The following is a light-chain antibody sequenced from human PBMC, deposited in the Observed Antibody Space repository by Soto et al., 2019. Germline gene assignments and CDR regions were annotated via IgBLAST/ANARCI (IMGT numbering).Light chain of an antibody. CDR1: QSVSDY. J-gene: IGKJ1*01. CDR3: QHSGNSHGT. V-gene: IGKV3-20*01. Sequence: EIVVTQAPATLSLSPGERSTLSWRASQSVSDYLAWYQQKPGQAPRLVISEASNRATGIPDRFSGSGSGTDFTLTISRLEPEDVAVYYCQHSGNSHGTFGQGTKVDIK. CDR2: EAS.